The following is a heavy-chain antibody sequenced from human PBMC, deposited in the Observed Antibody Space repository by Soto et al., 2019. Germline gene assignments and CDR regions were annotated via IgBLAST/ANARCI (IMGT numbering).Heavy chain of an antibody. CDR1: GFTFSSYS. Sequence: PGGSLRLSGAASGFTFSSYSMNWVRQAPGKGLEWVSSISSSSSYIYYADSVKGRFTISRDNAKNSLYLQMNSLRAEDTAVYYCARVNGTSSDAFCIWGQGTMGTVSS. V-gene: IGHV3-21*01. D-gene: IGHD6-13*01. J-gene: IGHJ3*02. CDR3: ARVNGTSSDAFCI. CDR2: ISSSSSYI.